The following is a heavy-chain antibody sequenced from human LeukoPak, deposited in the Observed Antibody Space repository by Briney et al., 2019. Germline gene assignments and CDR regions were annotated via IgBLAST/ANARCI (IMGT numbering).Heavy chain of an antibody. J-gene: IGHJ4*02. CDR2: ISSSSGYT. V-gene: IGHV3-11*06. Sequence: PGGSLRLSCAASGFTFSSYWMHWIRQAPGKGLEWVSYISSSSGYTNYADSVKGRFTISRDNAKNSLYLQMNSLRAEDTAVYYCARVDEGRNGVTVGYWGQGTLVTVSS. CDR3: ARVDEGRNGVTVGY. D-gene: IGHD2-8*01. CDR1: GFTFSSYW.